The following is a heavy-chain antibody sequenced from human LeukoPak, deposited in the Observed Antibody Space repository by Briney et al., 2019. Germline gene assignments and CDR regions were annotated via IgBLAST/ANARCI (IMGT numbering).Heavy chain of an antibody. V-gene: IGHV4-31*03. CDR1: GGSISSGGYY. J-gene: IGHJ4*02. D-gene: IGHD3-22*01. CDR2: IYYSGST. CDR3: ARGPPYYYDSSGYYYESLIDY. Sequence: SQTLSLTCTVSGGSISSGGYYWSWIRQHPGKGLEWIGYIYYSGSTYYNPSLKSRVTISVDTSKNQFSLKLSSVTAADTAVYYCARGPPYYYDSSGYYYESLIDYWGQGTLVTVSS.